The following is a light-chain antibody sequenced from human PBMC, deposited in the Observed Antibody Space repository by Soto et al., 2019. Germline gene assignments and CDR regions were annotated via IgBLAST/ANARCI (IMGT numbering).Light chain of an antibody. J-gene: IGKJ4*01. Sequence: EIVLTQSPGTLSLSPGERATLSCRASQSVGRNYLAWYQQKPGQAPRLLIYGASSKASGIPDMFSGSGSGIYFTLTISRLEPEDFAVFYCQQYASSPLTFGGGTKVEI. V-gene: IGKV3-20*01. CDR3: QQYASSPLT. CDR1: QSVGRNY. CDR2: GAS.